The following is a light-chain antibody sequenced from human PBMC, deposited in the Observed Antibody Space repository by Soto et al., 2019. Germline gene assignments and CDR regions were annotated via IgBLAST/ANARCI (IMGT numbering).Light chain of an antibody. CDR3: QHYNSYSEA. V-gene: IGKV1-5*03. Sequence: DIQMTQSPSTLSGSVGDRVTITCRASQTISSWLAWYQQKPGKAPKLLIYKASTLKSGVPSRFSGSGSWTEFTLTISSLQPDDFATYHCQHYNSYSEAFGQGTKVDIK. CDR1: QTISSW. J-gene: IGKJ1*01. CDR2: KAS.